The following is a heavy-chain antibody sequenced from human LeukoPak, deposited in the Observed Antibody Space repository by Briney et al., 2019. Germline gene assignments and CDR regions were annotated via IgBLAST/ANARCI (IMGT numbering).Heavy chain of an antibody. V-gene: IGHV1-2*02. J-gene: IGHJ5*02. CDR3: ARAGYSSGWYWFDP. D-gene: IGHD6-19*01. CDR1: GYTFTGYY. CDR2: INPNSGGT. Sequence: GASVKVSCKASGYTFTGYYMHWVRQAPAQGLEWMGWINPNSGGTNYAQKFQGRVTMTRDTSISTAYMELSRLRSDDTAVYYCARAGYSSGWYWFDPWGQGTLVTVSS.